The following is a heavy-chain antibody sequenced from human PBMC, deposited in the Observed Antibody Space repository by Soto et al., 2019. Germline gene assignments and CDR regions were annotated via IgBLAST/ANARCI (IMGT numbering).Heavy chain of an antibody. Sequence: PGGSLRLSCTGSGFSFFSYAMSWVRQAPGKGLEWVSTISGSGGHTYYADSVKGRFVVSRDNDKNTVYLHMSSLTGEDTAVYFCAKIEMGWIAHWGQGTQVTVSS. CDR3: AKIEMGWIAH. CDR2: ISGSGGHT. J-gene: IGHJ4*02. CDR1: GFSFFSYA. V-gene: IGHV3-23*01. D-gene: IGHD6-19*01.